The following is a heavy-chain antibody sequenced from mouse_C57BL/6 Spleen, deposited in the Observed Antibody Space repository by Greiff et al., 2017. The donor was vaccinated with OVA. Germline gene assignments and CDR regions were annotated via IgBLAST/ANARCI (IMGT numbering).Heavy chain of an antibody. D-gene: IGHD1-1*01. J-gene: IGHJ2*01. CDR1: GYTFTDYN. Sequence: VQLQQSGPELVKPGASVKIPCKASGYTFTDYNMDWVKQSHGKSLEWIGDINPNNGGTIYNQKFKGKATLTVDKSSSTAYMELRSLTSEDTAVYYCARFYYGSSYVRYFDYWGQGTTLTVSS. V-gene: IGHV1-18*01. CDR3: ARFYYGSSYVRYFDY. CDR2: INPNNGGT.